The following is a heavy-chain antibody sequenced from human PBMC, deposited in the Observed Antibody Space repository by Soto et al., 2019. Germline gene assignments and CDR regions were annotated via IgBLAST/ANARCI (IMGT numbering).Heavy chain of an antibody. D-gene: IGHD6-13*01. CDR1: GFTFSSYS. J-gene: IGHJ5*02. CDR3: ARHPERIAESGWFDP. V-gene: IGHV3-48*01. Sequence: EVQLVESGGGLVQPGGSLRLSCAASGFTFSSYSMNWVRQAPGKGLEWVSYISSSSSTIYYADSVKGRFTISRDNAKNSLYLHMNSLRAEDTAVYYCARHPERIAESGWFDPWGQGTLVTVSS. CDR2: ISSSSSTI.